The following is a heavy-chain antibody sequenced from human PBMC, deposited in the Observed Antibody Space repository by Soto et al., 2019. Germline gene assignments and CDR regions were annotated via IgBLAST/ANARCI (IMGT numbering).Heavy chain of an antibody. V-gene: IGHV3-30-3*01. CDR1: GFTFSNYA. Sequence: QVQLVESGGGVVQPGRSLRLSCAASGFTFSNYAMHWVRQAPGKGLEWVAVLPYDGSNKYFADSVKGRFTISRDNSKNTLYLQMNSLRAEDTAVYYCARDREGGWLVISYYFDYWGQGTLVTVSS. CDR2: LPYDGSNK. D-gene: IGHD6-19*01. CDR3: ARDREGGWLVISYYFDY. J-gene: IGHJ4*02.